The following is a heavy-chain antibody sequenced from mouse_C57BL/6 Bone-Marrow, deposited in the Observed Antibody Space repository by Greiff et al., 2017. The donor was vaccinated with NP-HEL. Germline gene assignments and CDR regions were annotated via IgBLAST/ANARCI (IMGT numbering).Heavy chain of an antibody. CDR1: GFNIKDDY. J-gene: IGHJ2*01. CDR2: IDPENGDT. D-gene: IGHD1-1*01. Sequence: EVQLQQSGAELVRPGASVKLSCTASGFNIKDDYMHWVKQRPEQGLEWIGWIDPENGDTEYASKFQGKATITADTSSNPAYLQLSSLTSEDTAVYYCTTDGSSYPSFDYGGQGTTLTVSS. V-gene: IGHV14-4*01. CDR3: TTDGSSYPSFDY.